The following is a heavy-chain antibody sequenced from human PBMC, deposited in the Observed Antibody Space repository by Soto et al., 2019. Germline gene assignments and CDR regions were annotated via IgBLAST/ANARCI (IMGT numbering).Heavy chain of an antibody. CDR3: ARQVAVAGTLWFDP. V-gene: IGHV5-51*01. D-gene: IGHD6-19*01. CDR1: GYSVTNYW. J-gene: IGHJ5*02. CDR2: IYPGDSDT. Sequence: PGESLKISCKGSGYSVTNYWIGWVRQMPGKGLECMGIIYPGDSDTRYSPSFQGQVTISADKSISTAYLQWSSLKASDTAMYYCARQVAVAGTLWFDPWGQGTLVTVSS.